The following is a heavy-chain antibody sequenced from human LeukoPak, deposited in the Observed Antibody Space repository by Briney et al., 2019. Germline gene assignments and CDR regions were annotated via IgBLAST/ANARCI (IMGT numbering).Heavy chain of an antibody. CDR2: IKQDGSEK. J-gene: IGHJ6*02. Sequence: GGSLRLSCAASGFTFSSYAMSWVRQAPGKGLEWVANIKQDGSEKYYVDSVKGRFTISRDNAKNSLYLQMNSLRAEDTAVYYCARWDYYYYGMDVWGQGTTVTVSS. CDR1: GFTFSSYA. V-gene: IGHV3-7*01. CDR3: ARWDYYYYGMDV.